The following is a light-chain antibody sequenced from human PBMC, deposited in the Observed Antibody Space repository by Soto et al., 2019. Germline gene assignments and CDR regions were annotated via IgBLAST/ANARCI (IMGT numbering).Light chain of an antibody. V-gene: IGKV3-20*01. CDR2: GAS. Sequence: ELVLTQSPGTLSLFPGERATVSCTASQSLNFNFLGWCQKKPGQAPRLLSYGASSRATGIPDRFSGSGSGTDFTLTISRLEPEDFAVYYCQQYGSSPPKTFGQGTKVDIK. CDR3: QQYGSSPPKT. CDR1: QSLNFNF. J-gene: IGKJ1*01.